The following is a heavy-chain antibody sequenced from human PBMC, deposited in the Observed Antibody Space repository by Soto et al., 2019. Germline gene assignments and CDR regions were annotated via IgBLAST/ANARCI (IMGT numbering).Heavy chain of an antibody. J-gene: IGHJ5*02. V-gene: IGHV4-59*01. CDR2: IYYSGST. D-gene: IGHD6-13*01. CDR3: ARSSSWSNWFDP. Sequence: SETLSLTCTVSGGSISSYYWSWIRQPPGKGLEWIGYIYYSGSTNYNPSLKSRVTISVDTSKNQFSLKLSSVTAADTAVYYCARSSSWSNWFDPWGQGTMVTVYS. CDR1: GGSISSYY.